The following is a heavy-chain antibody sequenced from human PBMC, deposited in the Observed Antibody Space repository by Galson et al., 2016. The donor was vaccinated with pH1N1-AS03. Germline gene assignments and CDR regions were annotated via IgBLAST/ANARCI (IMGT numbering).Heavy chain of an antibody. D-gene: IGHD2-21*01. J-gene: IGHJ3*01. CDR3: VRVTWAHIAYDA. V-gene: IGHV3-23*01. CDR1: GFSFSSYA. CDR2: ISGSGEDT. Sequence: SLRLSCAASGFSFSSYATSWVRQAPGKGLEWVSSISGSGEDTYYADSVKGRFTISRDSSKSTVYLQMNSLKNEDTAMYFCVRVTWAHIAYDAWGQGTMVTVSP.